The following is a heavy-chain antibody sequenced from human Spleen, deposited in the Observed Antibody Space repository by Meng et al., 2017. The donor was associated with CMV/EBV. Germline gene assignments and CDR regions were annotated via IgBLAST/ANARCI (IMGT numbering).Heavy chain of an antibody. CDR1: GGTFSSFA. Sequence: SCKASGGTFSSFAISWVRQAPGQGLEWMGGIIPIFGTANYAQKFQGRVTITTDESTSTAYMELSSLRSEDTAVYYCARVVGGATIDYWGQGTLVTVSS. CDR3: ARVVGGATIDY. CDR2: IIPIFGTA. V-gene: IGHV1-69*05. J-gene: IGHJ4*02. D-gene: IGHD1-26*01.